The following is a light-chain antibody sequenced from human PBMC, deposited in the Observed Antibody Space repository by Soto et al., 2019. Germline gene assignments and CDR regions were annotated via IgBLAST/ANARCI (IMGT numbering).Light chain of an antibody. V-gene: IGLV2-14*01. CDR2: DVS. CDR3: SSYTSSSPDVV. J-gene: IGLJ2*01. Sequence: QAVVTQPASVSGSPGQSITISCTGTSSDVGGYNYVSWYQQHPGKAPKLMIYDVSNRPSGVSNRFSGSKSGNTASLTISGLQAEDEADYYCSSYTSSSPDVVFGGGTQLTVL. CDR1: SSDVGGYNY.